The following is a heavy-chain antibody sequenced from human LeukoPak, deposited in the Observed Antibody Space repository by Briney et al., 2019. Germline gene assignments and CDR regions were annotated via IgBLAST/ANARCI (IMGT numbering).Heavy chain of an antibody. CDR2: INPNSGGT. J-gene: IGHJ3*02. Sequence: ASVKVSCKASGYTFTAYYIHWVRQAPGQGLEWMGWINPNSGGTNYAQRFQGRVTMTRDTSISTAYMELNRLTSDDTAVFYCARDSGGDGFDIWGQGTMVTVSS. CDR1: GYTFTAYY. V-gene: IGHV1-2*02. CDR3: ARDSGGDGFDI. D-gene: IGHD4-23*01.